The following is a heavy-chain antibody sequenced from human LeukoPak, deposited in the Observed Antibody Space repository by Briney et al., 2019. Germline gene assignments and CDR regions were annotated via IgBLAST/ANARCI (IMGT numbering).Heavy chain of an antibody. J-gene: IGHJ4*02. D-gene: IGHD1-26*01. CDR2: IYYSGST. CDR3: ARHLEGATGTGPFDY. Sequence: SETLSLTCTVSGGSISGYYWSWIRQPPGKGLEWIGYIYYSGSTNYNPSLKSRVTMSVDTSKNQFSLKLSSVTAADTAVYYCARHLEGATGTGPFDYWGQGTLVTVSS. V-gene: IGHV4-59*08. CDR1: GGSISGYY.